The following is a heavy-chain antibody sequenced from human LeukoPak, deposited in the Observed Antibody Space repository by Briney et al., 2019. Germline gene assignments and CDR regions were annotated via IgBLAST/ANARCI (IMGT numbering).Heavy chain of an antibody. CDR1: GYTFTSYG. Sequence: GASVKVSCKASGYTFTSYGISWVRQAPGQGLEWMGWISAYNGNTNYAQKLQGRVTMTTDTSTSTAYMELRSLRSDDTAAYYCARAADYYDSSGYHLPDYWGQGTLVTVSS. D-gene: IGHD3-22*01. J-gene: IGHJ4*02. CDR3: ARAADYYDSSGYHLPDY. V-gene: IGHV1-18*01. CDR2: ISAYNGNT.